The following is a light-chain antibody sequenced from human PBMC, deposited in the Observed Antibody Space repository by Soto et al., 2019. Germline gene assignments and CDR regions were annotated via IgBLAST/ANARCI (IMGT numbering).Light chain of an antibody. Sequence: VVVTQSPLSLPVTPGEPASMSCRASQSLLHTNGINYLHWYLQKPGQSPQLLIYLGSHRASGVPDRFSGSGSGTVYTLRISRVEAEDVGIYYCMQALQKPSTFGQGTKVDIK. CDR1: QSLLHTNGINY. CDR2: LGS. J-gene: IGKJ1*01. CDR3: MQALQKPST. V-gene: IGKV2-28*01.